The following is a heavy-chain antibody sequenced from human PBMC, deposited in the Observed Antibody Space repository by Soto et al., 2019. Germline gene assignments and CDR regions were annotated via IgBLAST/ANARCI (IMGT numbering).Heavy chain of an antibody. D-gene: IGHD5-18*01. CDR2: INHSGST. CDR3: ASRQSTAMLNYYYSYGMDV. V-gene: IGHV4-34*01. CDR1: GGSFSGYY. J-gene: IGHJ6*02. Sequence: QVQLQQWGAGLLKPSETLSLTCAVYGGSFSGYYWSWIRQPPGKGLEWIGGINHSGSTNYNPSLNSRVTLSVDTSKNQFSLKLSSVTAANTAVYYCASRQSTAMLNYYYSYGMDVWGQGTTVTVSS.